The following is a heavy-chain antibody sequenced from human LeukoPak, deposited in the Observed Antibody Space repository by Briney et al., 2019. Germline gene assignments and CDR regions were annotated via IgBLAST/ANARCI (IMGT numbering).Heavy chain of an antibody. V-gene: IGHV4-34*01. D-gene: IGHD3-10*01. CDR3: ARGRRYYYGSGSRFDY. J-gene: IGHJ4*02. Sequence: PSETLSPTCAVYGGSFSGYYWSWIRQPPGKGLEWIGEINHSGSTNYNPSLKKRRTISVDTYNNQFSMKLSYVTAADTAVYYCARGRRYYYGSGSRFDYWGQGTLVTVSS. CDR1: GGSFSGYY. CDR2: INHSGST.